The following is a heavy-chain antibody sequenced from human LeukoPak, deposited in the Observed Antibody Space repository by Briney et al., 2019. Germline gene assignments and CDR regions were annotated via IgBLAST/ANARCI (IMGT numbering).Heavy chain of an antibody. CDR3: ARGGPPYYYYMDV. J-gene: IGHJ6*03. CDR2: ISSSSSYI. Sequence: GGSLRPSCAASGFTFSSYSMNWVRQAPGKGLEWVSSISSSSSYIYYADSVKGRFTISRDNAKNSLYLQMNSLRAEDTAVYYCARGGPPYYYYMDVWGKGTTVTVSS. V-gene: IGHV3-21*01. CDR1: GFTFSSYS.